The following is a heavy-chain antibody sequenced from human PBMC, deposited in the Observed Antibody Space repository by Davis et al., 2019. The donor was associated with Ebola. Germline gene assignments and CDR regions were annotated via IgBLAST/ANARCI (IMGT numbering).Heavy chain of an antibody. V-gene: IGHV4-59*01. Sequence: SETLSLTCTVSGGSISSYYWSWIRQPPGKGLEWIGYIYYSGSTNYNPSLKSRVTISVDTSKNQFSLKLSSVTAADTAVYYCARVRSLGMIVAIYYFDYWGQGTLVTVSS. CDR1: GGSISSYY. CDR2: IYYSGST. J-gene: IGHJ4*02. CDR3: ARVRSLGMIVAIYYFDY. D-gene: IGHD3-22*01.